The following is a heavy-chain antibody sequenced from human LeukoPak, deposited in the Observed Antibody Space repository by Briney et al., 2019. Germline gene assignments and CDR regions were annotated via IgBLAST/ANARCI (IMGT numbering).Heavy chain of an antibody. CDR3: AGTVTENDAFDI. CDR2: IYHSGST. J-gene: IGHJ3*02. CDR1: GGSISSGGYS. V-gene: IGHV4-30-2*01. D-gene: IGHD4-17*01. Sequence: SETLSLTCAVSGGSISSGGYSWSWIRQPPGKGLEWIGYIYHSGSTYYNPSLKSRVTISVDRSKNQFSLELSSVTAADTAVYYCAGTVTENDAFDIWGQGTMVTVSS.